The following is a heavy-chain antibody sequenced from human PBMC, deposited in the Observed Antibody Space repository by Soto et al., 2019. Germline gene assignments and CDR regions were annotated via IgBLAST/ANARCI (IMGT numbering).Heavy chain of an antibody. V-gene: IGHV1-69*13. D-gene: IGHD2-15*01. Sequence: GASVKVSCKASGGTFSSYAISWVRQAPGQGLEWMGGIIPIFGTANYAQKFQGRVTITADESTSTAYMELSSLRSEDTAVYYCARDRSGGNFLYYFDYWGQGTLVTVSS. CDR2: IIPIFGTA. CDR1: GGTFSSYA. CDR3: ARDRSGGNFLYYFDY. J-gene: IGHJ4*02.